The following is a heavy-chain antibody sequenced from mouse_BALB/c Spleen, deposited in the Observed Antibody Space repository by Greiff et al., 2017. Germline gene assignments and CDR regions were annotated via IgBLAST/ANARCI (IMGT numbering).Heavy chain of an antibody. CDR3: AREGGSSFYYYAMDY. CDR2: ISNGGGST. D-gene: IGHD1-1*01. V-gene: IGHV5-12-2*01. CDR1: GFTFSSYT. J-gene: IGHJ4*01. Sequence: EVKVVESGGGLVQPGGSLKLSCAASGFTFSSYTMSWVRQTPEKRLEWVAYISNGGGSTYYPDTVKGRFTISRDNAKNTLYLQMSSLKSEDTAMYYCAREGGSSFYYYAMDYWGQGTSVTVSS.